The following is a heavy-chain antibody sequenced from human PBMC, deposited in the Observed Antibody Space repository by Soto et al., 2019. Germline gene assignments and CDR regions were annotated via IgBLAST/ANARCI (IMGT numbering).Heavy chain of an antibody. Sequence: SETLSLTCTVSGGSISSGGYYWSWIRQHPGKGLEWIGYIYYSGSTYYNPSLKSRVTVSVDTSKNQFSLRLSSVTAADTAVYYCARDLQYSRLFYGMDVWGQGTTVTVSS. CDR3: ARDLQYSRLFYGMDV. CDR2: IYYSGST. D-gene: IGHD6-13*01. J-gene: IGHJ6*02. V-gene: IGHV4-31*03. CDR1: GGSISSGGYY.